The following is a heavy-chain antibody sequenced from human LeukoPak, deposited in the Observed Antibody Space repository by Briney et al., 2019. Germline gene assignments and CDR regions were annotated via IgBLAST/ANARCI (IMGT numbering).Heavy chain of an antibody. V-gene: IGHV3-49*04. J-gene: IGHJ4*02. D-gene: IGHD4/OR15-4a*01. CDR2: IRRKIYNETT. CDR1: GFSFGEYA. CDR3: ARGGAYDYGVLDV. Sequence: GRSLRLSCKTSGFSFGEYALSWVRQAPGKGLEWVGFIRRKIYNETTDYAASMKDRFTISRDDSKNIAYLQMHSLRSEDTAVYYCARGGAYDYGVLDVWGQGTLVTVSS.